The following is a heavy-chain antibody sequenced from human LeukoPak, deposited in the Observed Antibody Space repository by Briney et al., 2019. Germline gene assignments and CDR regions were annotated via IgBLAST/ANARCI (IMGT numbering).Heavy chain of an antibody. V-gene: IGHV3-9*01. CDR1: GFTLDDYA. J-gene: IGHJ6*03. D-gene: IGHD2-21*02. Sequence: GGSRNLSGAASGFTLDDYAMHWFGQAPGRGLEWFSGISWNSGSIGYADSVKGRFTISRDNAKNSLYLQMNSLRVEDTAVYYCARDSGDGDYTPDMDVWGKGTTVTVSS. CDR2: ISWNSGSI. CDR3: ARDSGDGDYTPDMDV.